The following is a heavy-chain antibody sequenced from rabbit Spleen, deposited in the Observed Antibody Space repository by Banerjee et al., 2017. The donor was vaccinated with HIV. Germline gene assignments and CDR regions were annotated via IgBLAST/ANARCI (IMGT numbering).Heavy chain of an antibody. CDR1: GIDFSRYS. CDR3: ARYYIFYGMDL. V-gene: IGHV1S7*01. CDR2: IYTGRGGT. Sequence: QQLVESGGGLVQPGESLKLSCKASGIDFSRYSMSWVRQAPGKGLEWIGAIYTGRGGTDYANWVNGRFTISSDNAQNTVSLQMNSLTAADTATYFCARYYIFYGMDLWGPGTLVTVS. D-gene: IGHD4-1*01. J-gene: IGHJ6*01.